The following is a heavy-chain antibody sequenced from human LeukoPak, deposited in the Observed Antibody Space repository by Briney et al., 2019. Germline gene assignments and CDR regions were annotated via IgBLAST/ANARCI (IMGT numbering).Heavy chain of an antibody. CDR3: ARIPSSGWTKRLYYFDY. CDR2: INPNSGGT. J-gene: IGHJ4*02. D-gene: IGHD6-19*01. V-gene: IGHV1-2*02. Sequence: ASVKVSCKASGYTFTTYDINWVRQAPGQGLEWMGWINPNSGGTNYAQKFQGRVTMTRDTSISTAYMELSRLRSDDTAVYYCARIPSSGWTKRLYYFDYWGQGTLVTVSS. CDR1: GYTFTTYD.